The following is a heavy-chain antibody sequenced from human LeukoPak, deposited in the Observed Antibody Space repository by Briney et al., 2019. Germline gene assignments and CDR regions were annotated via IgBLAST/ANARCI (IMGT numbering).Heavy chain of an antibody. CDR3: ARGWSVDTAMVNYFDY. V-gene: IGHV1-18*01. D-gene: IGHD5-18*01. J-gene: IGHJ4*02. CDR1: GYTFTSYG. Sequence: ASVKVSCKASGYTFTSYGISWVRQAPGQGLEWMGWISAYNGNTNYAQKLQGRVTMTTDTSTSTAYMELRSLRSDDTAVYYCARGWSVDTAMVNYFDYWGQGTLVTVSS. CDR2: ISAYNGNT.